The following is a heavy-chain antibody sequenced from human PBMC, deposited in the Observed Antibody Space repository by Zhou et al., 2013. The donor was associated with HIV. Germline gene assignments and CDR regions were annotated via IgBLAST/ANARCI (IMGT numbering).Heavy chain of an antibody. V-gene: IGHV1-69*13. CDR1: GGTFSSYA. J-gene: IGHJ6*02. D-gene: IGHD3-10*01. CDR3: AREGAPGITMPTDYYYYGMDV. CDR2: IIPIFGTA. Sequence: QVQLVQSGAEVKKPGSSVKVSCKASGGTFSSYAISWVRQAPGQGLEWMGRIIPIFGTANYAQKFQGRVTITADESTSTAYMELSSLRSEDTAVYYCAREGAPGITMPTDYYYYGMDVWGQGTTVTVSS.